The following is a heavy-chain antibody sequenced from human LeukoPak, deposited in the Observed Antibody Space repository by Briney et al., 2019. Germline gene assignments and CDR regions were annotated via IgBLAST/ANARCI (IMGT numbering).Heavy chain of an antibody. CDR1: GFTFSNYW. D-gene: IGHD1-26*01. CDR3: ARDRMGAILYFDY. J-gene: IGHJ4*02. CDR2: INSDGINT. Sequence: GGSLRLSCAASGFTFSNYWMHWVRQAPGKGLVWVSRINSDGINTSYADSVKGRFTISRDNSKNTLYLQMNSLTAEDTAVYYCARDRMGAILYFDYWGQGTLVTVSS. V-gene: IGHV3-74*01.